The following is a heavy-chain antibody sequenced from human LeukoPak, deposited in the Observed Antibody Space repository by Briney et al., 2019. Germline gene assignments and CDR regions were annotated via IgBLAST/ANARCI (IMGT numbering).Heavy chain of an antibody. J-gene: IGHJ4*02. V-gene: IGHV3-23*01. Sequence: LSGGSLRLSCAASGFTFSGYAMSWVRLAPGKGLEWVSAITSGGDGTYYADSVKGRFTISRDNLKNMVFLQANSLRAEDTAIYYCAKSHASIWNVYDYWGQGTLVTVSS. CDR3: AKSHASIWNVYDY. D-gene: IGHD1-1*01. CDR2: ITSGGDGT. CDR1: GFTFSGYA.